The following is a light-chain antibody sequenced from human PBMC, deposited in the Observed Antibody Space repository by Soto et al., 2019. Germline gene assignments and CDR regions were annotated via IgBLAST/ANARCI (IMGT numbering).Light chain of an antibody. CDR2: GAS. CDR3: QQYGSSPPWT. Sequence: EIVLTQSPGTLSLSPGERATLSCRASQSVSSNYLAWYQQKPGQAPRLLIYGASSRATGIPDRFSGSGSGTDFTITISRLEPADFAVYYCQQYGSSPPWTFGQGTKVEI. CDR1: QSVSSNY. V-gene: IGKV3-20*01. J-gene: IGKJ1*01.